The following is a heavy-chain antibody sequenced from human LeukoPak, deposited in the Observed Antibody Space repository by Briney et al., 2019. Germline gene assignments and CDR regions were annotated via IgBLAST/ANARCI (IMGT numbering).Heavy chain of an antibody. D-gene: IGHD6-13*01. CDR1: GGSISSYH. V-gene: IGHV4-59*01. Sequence: SETLSLTCTVSGGSISSYHWSWIRQPPGKGLEWIGYIYNSGSTNYNPSLKSRVTISVDTSKNHFSLKLNSVTAADTAVYYCARQLVLREWYFDYWGQGTLVTVSS. CDR3: ARQLVLREWYFDY. CDR2: IYNSGST. J-gene: IGHJ4*02.